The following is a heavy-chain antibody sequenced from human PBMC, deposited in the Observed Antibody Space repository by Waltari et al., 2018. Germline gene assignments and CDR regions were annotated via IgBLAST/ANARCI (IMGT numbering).Heavy chain of an antibody. Sequence: VQVVQSGSEVKKPGSSVKVSCTASGDTFSNFPITWVRQAPGQGLEWMGRIVPNLDLANYAQKFQGRVTITADKSASTVYMEVSSLRSEDTAVYYCARLMAVPGTFIGWFDPWGQGTLVTVSS. D-gene: IGHD6-19*01. CDR3: ARLMAVPGTFIGWFDP. V-gene: IGHV1-69*02. CDR2: IVPNLDLA. J-gene: IGHJ5*02. CDR1: GDTFSNFP.